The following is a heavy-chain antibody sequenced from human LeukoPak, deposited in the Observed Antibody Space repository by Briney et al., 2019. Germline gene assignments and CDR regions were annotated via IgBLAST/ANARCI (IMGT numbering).Heavy chain of an antibody. CDR3: ATSRTFDY. J-gene: IGHJ4*02. CDR2: INSDGSST. V-gene: IGHV3-74*01. CDR1: GFTFSSYW. Sequence: GGSLRLSCAASGFTFSSYWMHWVRQSPGKGLVWVSGINSDGSSTSNADSVKGRFTISRDNAKNTVYLQMNSLRAEDTAVYHCATSRTFDYWGQGTLVTVSS.